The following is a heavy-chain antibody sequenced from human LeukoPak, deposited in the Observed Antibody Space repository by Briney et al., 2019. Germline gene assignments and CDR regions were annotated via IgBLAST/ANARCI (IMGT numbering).Heavy chain of an antibody. Sequence: PGRSLRLSCTASGFTFGDYAMSWFRQAPGKGLEWVGFIRSKAYGGTTEDAASVKARFTISRDDSKSIAYLQMNSLKTEDTAVYYCTRVRGYNYGYPDYWGQGTLVTVSS. J-gene: IGHJ4*02. CDR2: IRSKAYGGTT. D-gene: IGHD5-18*01. V-gene: IGHV3-49*03. CDR3: TRVRGYNYGYPDY. CDR1: GFTFGDYA.